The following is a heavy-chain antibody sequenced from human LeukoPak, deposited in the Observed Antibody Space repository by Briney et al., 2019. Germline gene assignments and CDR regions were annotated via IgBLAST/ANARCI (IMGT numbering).Heavy chain of an antibody. CDR3: TTDADDFWSGTYYFDY. V-gene: IGHV3-15*01. CDR2: IKSKTDGGTT. Sequence: PGGSLRLSCAASGFTFSNAWMSWVRQAPGKGLEWVGRIKSKTDGGTTDYAAPVKGGFTISRDGSKNTLYLQMNSLKTEDTAVYYCTTDADDFWSGTYYFDYWGQGILVTVSS. J-gene: IGHJ4*02. CDR1: GFTFSNAW. D-gene: IGHD3-3*01.